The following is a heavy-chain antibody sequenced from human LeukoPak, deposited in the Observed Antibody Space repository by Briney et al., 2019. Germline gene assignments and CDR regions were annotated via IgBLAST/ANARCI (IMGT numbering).Heavy chain of an antibody. V-gene: IGHV1-2*06. CDR3: ARDYGGSYEYYFDY. J-gene: IGHJ4*02. D-gene: IGHD1-26*01. CDR1: GYTFTSYD. Sequence: ASVKVSCKASGYTFTSYDINWVRQAPGQGLEWMGRINPNSGGTNYAQKFQGRVTMTRDTSISTVYMELSRLRSDDTAMYYCARDYGGSYEYYFDYWGQGTLVTVSS. CDR2: INPNSGGT.